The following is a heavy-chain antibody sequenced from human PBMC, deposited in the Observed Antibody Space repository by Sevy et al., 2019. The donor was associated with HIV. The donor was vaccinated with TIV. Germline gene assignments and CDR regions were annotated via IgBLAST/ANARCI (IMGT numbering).Heavy chain of an antibody. D-gene: IGHD3-9*01. CDR1: GFNVNNYG. CDR2: VPYDGSKS. V-gene: IGHV3-30*02. Sequence: GGSLRLSCEVSGFNVNNYGMHWVRQAPGKGLEWVAMVPYDGSKSHYVDSVKGRFTISRDYSENTLYLQMNNLRVEDTAVYYCARDHNTGWCNWFDPWGQGTLVTVYS. CDR3: ARDHNTGWCNWFDP. J-gene: IGHJ5*02.